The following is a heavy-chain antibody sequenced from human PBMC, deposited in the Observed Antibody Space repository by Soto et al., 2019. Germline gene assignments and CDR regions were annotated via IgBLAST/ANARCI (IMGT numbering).Heavy chain of an antibody. J-gene: IGHJ4*02. D-gene: IGHD4-17*01. CDR3: ARGLDYVGFDY. CDR1: GGSVSSGTYY. V-gene: IGHV4-61*03. CDR2: IYYRGST. Sequence: QVQLQESGPGLVKPSETLSLTCTVSGGSVSSGTYYWSWIRQPPGKGLEWIGYIYYRGSTNYNPSLMSRVTISLDTPRNHFSLKLSSVTAADTAVYYCARGLDYVGFDYWGQGNLVAVAS.